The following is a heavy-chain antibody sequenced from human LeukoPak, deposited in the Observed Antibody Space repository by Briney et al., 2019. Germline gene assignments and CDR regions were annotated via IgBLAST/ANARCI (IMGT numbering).Heavy chain of an antibody. J-gene: IGHJ6*02. D-gene: IGHD4-11*01. V-gene: IGHV1-2*04. Sequence: ASVKVSCKASGYTFTGYYMHWVRQAPGQGLEWMGWINPNSGGTNYAQKFQGWVTMTRDTSISTAYMELSRLRSDDTAVYYCAREGGYSNYYYYGMDVRGQGTTVTVSS. CDR2: INPNSGGT. CDR1: GYTFTGYY. CDR3: AREGGYSNYYYYGMDV.